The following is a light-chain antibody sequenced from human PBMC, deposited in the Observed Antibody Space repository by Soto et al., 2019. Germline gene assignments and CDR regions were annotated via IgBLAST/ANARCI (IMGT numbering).Light chain of an antibody. V-gene: IGLV2-8*01. J-gene: IGLJ3*02. CDR3: SSYAGSNNLV. CDR1: SSDVGGYNY. CDR2: EVS. Sequence: QSALTQPPSASGSPGQSVTISCTGTSSDVGGYNYVSWYQQHPGKAPKLMIYEVSERPSGVLDRFSGSKSGNTASLTVSGLQAEDEADYYCSSYAGSNNLVVGGGTKLTVL.